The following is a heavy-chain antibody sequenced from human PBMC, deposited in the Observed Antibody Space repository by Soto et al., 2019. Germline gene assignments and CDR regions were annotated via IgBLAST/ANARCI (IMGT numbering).Heavy chain of an antibody. CDR1: GFTFSSYG. J-gene: IGHJ6*02. CDR2: ISYDGSNK. Sequence: ESGGGVVQPGRSLRLSCAASGFTFSSYGMHWVRQAPGKGLEWVAVISYDGSNKYYADSVKGRFTISRDNSKNTLYLQMNSLRAEDTAVYYCARDLYYYGSGSYWGMDVWGQGTTVTVSS. D-gene: IGHD3-10*01. CDR3: ARDLYYYGSGSYWGMDV. V-gene: IGHV3-30*03.